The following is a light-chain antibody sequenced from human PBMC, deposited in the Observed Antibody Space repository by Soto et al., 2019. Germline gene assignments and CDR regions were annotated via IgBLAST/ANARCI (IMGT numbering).Light chain of an antibody. CDR1: QSISSW. CDR2: KAS. Sequence: DIQMTQSPSTPSASVGDRVTITCRASQSISSWLAWYQQKPGKAPKLLIYKASSLESGVPSRFSGSGSGTEFTLTISSLQPHDFATYYCQQYNSYWTFGQGTKVEIK. CDR3: QQYNSYWT. V-gene: IGKV1-5*03. J-gene: IGKJ1*01.